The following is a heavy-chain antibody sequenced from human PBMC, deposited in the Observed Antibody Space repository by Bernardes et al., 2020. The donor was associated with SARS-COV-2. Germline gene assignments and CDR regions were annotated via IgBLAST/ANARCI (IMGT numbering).Heavy chain of an antibody. Sequence: SETLSLTCIVSGGSISSSFYYWGWIRQPPGKGLEWIGSIFYSGSTHYNPSLKSRVTISVDTSKNHFSLKLSSVTAADTAVYHCARQDFIAAAGTRWFDPWGQGT. J-gene: IGHJ5*02. D-gene: IGHD6-13*01. V-gene: IGHV4-39*01. CDR1: GGSISSSFYY. CDR3: ARQDFIAAAGTRWFDP. CDR2: IFYSGST.